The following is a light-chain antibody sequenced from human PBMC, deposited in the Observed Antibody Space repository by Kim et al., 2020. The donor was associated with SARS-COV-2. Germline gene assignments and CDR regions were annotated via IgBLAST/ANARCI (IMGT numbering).Light chain of an antibody. CDR3: QQYHSSPLT. CDR1: QSVSSNY. V-gene: IGKV3-20*01. Sequence: EIVLTQSPDTLSLSPGERATLSCRASQSVSSNYLAWYQQKPGQAPRLLIHAASSRPTGIPDRFSGSGSGTDFTLTISRLEPQDFAVYYCQQYHSSPLTFGGGTKVDIK. J-gene: IGKJ4*01. CDR2: AAS.